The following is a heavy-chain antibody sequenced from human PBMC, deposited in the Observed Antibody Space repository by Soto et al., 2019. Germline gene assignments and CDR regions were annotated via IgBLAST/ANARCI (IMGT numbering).Heavy chain of an antibody. J-gene: IGHJ6*02. CDR2: IYYSGYT. D-gene: IGHD5-18*01. CDR3: ARLGDPAPPASRVIDV. Sequence: SETLSLTCTVSGGSISTSGYYWTWIRQHPGKGLEWIGYIYYSGYTQYNPSLRSRIVISVDTSKNQCSLKLSSVTAADTAVYYCARLGDPAPPASRVIDVWGQGTTVTVSS. V-gene: IGHV4-31*03. CDR1: GGSISTSGYY.